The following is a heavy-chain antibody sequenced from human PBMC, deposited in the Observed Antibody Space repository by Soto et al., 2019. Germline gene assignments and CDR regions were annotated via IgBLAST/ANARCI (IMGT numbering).Heavy chain of an antibody. CDR1: GYTFTGYG. V-gene: IGHV1-18*01. CDR3: ARRDIVVGIYYGMDV. CDR2: ISAYNGNT. D-gene: IGHD2-2*01. J-gene: IGHJ6*02. Sequence: ASVKVSCKASGYTFTGYGISWVRQAPGQGLEWMGWISAYNGNTNYAQKLQGRVTMTTDTSTSTAYMELRSLRSDDTAVYYCARRDIVVGIYYGMDVWGQGTTVTVSS.